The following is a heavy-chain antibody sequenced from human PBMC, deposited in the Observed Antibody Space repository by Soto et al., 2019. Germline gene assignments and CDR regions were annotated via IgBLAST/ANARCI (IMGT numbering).Heavy chain of an antibody. CDR2: IVVGSGNT. CDR1: GFTFTSSA. J-gene: IGHJ6*02. V-gene: IGHV1-58*01. Sequence: SVKVSCKASGFTFTSSAVQWVRQARGQRLEWIGWIVVGSGNTNYAQKFRERVTISVDTSKNQFSLKLSSVTAADTAVYYCARAVGYSSSYGMDVWGQGTTVTVSS. D-gene: IGHD6-6*01. CDR3: ARAVGYSSSYGMDV.